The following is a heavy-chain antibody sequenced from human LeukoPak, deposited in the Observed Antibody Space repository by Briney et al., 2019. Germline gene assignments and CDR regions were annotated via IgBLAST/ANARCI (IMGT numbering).Heavy chain of an antibody. CDR3: ASGNGYCSSTSCYTLGYYFDY. V-gene: IGHV1-69*04. J-gene: IGHJ4*02. D-gene: IGHD2-2*02. Sequence: SVKVSCKASGGTFSSYAISWVRQAPGQGLEWMGRIIPILGIANYAQKFQGRVTITADKSTSTAYMELSSLRSEDTAVYYCASGNGYCSSTSCYTLGYYFDYWGQGTLVTVSS. CDR1: GGTFSSYA. CDR2: IIPILGIA.